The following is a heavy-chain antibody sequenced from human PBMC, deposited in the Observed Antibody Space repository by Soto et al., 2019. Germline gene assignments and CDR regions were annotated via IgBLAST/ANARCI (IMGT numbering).Heavy chain of an antibody. CDR3: ARSREYYDFWSGYPASYFDY. CDR2: INPNSGGT. Sequence: ASVKVSCKASGYTFTGYYIPWVRQAPLQGLEWMGWINPNSGGTNYAQKFQGRVTMTRDTSISTAYMELSRMRSDDTAVYYCARSREYYDFWSGYPASYFDYRGQGTLVTVSS. J-gene: IGHJ4*02. CDR1: GYTFTGYY. D-gene: IGHD3-3*01. V-gene: IGHV1-2*02.